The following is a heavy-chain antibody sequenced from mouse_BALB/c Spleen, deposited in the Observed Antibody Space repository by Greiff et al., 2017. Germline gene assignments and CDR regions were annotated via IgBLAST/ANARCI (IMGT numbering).Heavy chain of an antibody. Sequence: EVQLQQSGTVLARPGASVKMSCKASGYTFTSYWMHWVKQRPGQGLEWIGAIYPGNSDTSYNQKFKGKAKLTAVTSTSTAYMELSSLTNEDSAVYYCTRKNPPALVDYAMDYWGQGTSVTVSS. CDR3: TRKNPPALVDYAMDY. CDR1: GYTFTSYW. V-gene: IGHV1-5*01. CDR2: IYPGNSDT. J-gene: IGHJ4*01. D-gene: IGHD2-10*02.